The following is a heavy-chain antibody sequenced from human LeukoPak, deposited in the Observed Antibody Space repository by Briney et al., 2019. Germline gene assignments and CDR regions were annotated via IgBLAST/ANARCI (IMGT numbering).Heavy chain of an antibody. CDR2: INQDGRDK. CDR1: GFTFSSYW. CDR3: VRDPGPKGY. Sequence: PGGSLRLSCAASGFTFSSYWMSWVRHGPGKGLEWLANINQDGRDKYYVDSVKGRFTISRDNAKNSLYLEMNNLRADDTAVYYCVRDPGPKGYWGQGTLVTVSS. V-gene: IGHV3-7*01. J-gene: IGHJ4*02.